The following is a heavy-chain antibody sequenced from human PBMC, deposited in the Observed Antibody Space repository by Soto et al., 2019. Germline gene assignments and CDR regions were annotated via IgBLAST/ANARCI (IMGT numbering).Heavy chain of an antibody. D-gene: IGHD3-3*01. V-gene: IGHV1-69*04. CDR2: IIPILGIA. J-gene: IGHJ6*03. Sequence: ASVKVSCKASGGTFSSYTISWVRQAPGQGLEWMGRIIPILGIANYAQKFQGRVTITADKSTSTAYMELSSLRSEDTAVYYCARDWGSDYDFWSGWSNYYYMDVWGKGTTVTVSS. CDR1: GGTFSSYT. CDR3: ARDWGSDYDFWSGWSNYYYMDV.